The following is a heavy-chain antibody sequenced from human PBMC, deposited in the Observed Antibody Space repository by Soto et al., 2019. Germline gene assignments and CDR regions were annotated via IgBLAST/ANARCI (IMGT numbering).Heavy chain of an antibody. CDR2: IFQSGST. Sequence: SETLSLTCGVSGGTIRSPDWWTWVRQPPGKGLEWIGEIFQSGSTNYTPSLESRVTISVDKSKNQFSLTLTSVTAADTAVYFCARGRGRYSSGWSWFDPWGQGILVTV. J-gene: IGHJ5*02. V-gene: IGHV4-4*02. CDR3: ARGRGRYSSGWSWFDP. D-gene: IGHD6-19*01. CDR1: GGTIRSPDW.